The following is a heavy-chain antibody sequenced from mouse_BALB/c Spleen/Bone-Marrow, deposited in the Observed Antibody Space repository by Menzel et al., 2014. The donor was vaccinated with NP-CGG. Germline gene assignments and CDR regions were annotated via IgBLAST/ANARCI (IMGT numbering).Heavy chain of an antibody. CDR1: GFTFSNFG. Sequence: ESGGGLVQPGGSRKLSCAASGFTFSNFGMHWFRQSPEKGLEWVAFVSTGSTIIYYADTVKGRFTISRDNPENTLVLQMTSLRSEDTAIYYCARSHFYGSYFDYWGQGTTLTVAS. V-gene: IGHV5-17*02. CDR3: ARSHFYGSYFDY. CDR2: VSTGSTII. D-gene: IGHD2-1*01. J-gene: IGHJ2*01.